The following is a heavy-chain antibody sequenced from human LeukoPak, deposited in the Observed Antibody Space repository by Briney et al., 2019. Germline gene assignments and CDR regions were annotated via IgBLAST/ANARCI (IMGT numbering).Heavy chain of an antibody. Sequence: SETLSLTCTVSGGSISSYYWSWVRQPPGRGGQRIGYIYYSGSTNYNPSPKSRVTISVDTSKNQFSLKLSSVTAADTAVYYCARGASIAARYWFDPWGQGTLVTVSS. J-gene: IGHJ5*02. V-gene: IGHV4-59*01. CDR1: GGSISSYY. CDR3: ARGASIAARYWFDP. CDR2: IYYSGST. D-gene: IGHD6-6*01.